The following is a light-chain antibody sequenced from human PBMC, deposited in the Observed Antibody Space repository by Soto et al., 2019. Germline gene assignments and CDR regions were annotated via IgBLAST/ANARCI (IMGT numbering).Light chain of an antibody. CDR2: DVS. CDR1: SSDVGRYNY. CDR3: SSYRTTSVV. Sequence: QSALTQPASVSGSPGQSITISCTGSSSDVGRYNYVSWYQQHPGKAPKLMIYDVSSRPSGVSNRFSASESGNTASLTISGLQAEDEADYYCSSYRTTSVVFGGGTKLTVL. V-gene: IGLV2-14*03. J-gene: IGLJ2*01.